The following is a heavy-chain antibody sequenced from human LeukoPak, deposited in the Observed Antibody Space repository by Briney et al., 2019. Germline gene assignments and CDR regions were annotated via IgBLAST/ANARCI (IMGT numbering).Heavy chain of an antibody. CDR2: INHSGST. CDR3: AGGSGSSWYLR. D-gene: IGHD6-13*01. J-gene: IGHJ4*02. V-gene: IGHV4-34*01. Sequence: SETLSLTCAVYGGSFSGYYWGWIRQPPGKGLEWIGEINHSGSTNYNPSLKSRVTISVDTSKNQFSLKLSSVTAADTAVYYCAGGSGSSWYLRWGQGTLVTVSS. CDR1: GGSFSGYY.